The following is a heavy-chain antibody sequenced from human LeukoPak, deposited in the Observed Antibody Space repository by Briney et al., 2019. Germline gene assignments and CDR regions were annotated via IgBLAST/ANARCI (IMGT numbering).Heavy chain of an antibody. Sequence: PGESLKISCKCSGYSFTSYWIGWVRQMPGKGLEWMGIIYPGDSDTRYSPSFQGQVTISVDKSISTAYLQWSSLKASDTAIYYCAKIDRQYCSRSSCYALDYWGQGTQVTVSS. CDR3: AKIDRQYCSRSSCYALDY. CDR2: IYPGDSDT. J-gene: IGHJ4*02. CDR1: GYSFTSYW. V-gene: IGHV5-51*01. D-gene: IGHD2-2*01.